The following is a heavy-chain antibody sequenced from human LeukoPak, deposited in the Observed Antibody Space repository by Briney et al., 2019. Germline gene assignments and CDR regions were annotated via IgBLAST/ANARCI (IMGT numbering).Heavy chain of an antibody. CDR1: GFTFSGYA. CDR3: ARDHAYSYGFSYYFHS. J-gene: IGHJ4*02. Sequence: PGGSLRLSCAASGFTFSGYAMSWVRQAPGKGLEWVSAISGSGGSTDYADSVKGRFTISRDNSKNMVYLQMNSLRAEDTAVYYCARDHAYSYGFSYYFHSWGQGTLVTVSS. V-gene: IGHV3-23*01. D-gene: IGHD5-18*01. CDR2: ISGSGGST.